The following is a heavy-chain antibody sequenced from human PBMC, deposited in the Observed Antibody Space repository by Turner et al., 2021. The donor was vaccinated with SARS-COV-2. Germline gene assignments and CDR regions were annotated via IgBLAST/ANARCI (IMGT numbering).Heavy chain of an antibody. D-gene: IGHD3-10*01. CDR1: GGSMNNTSFY. V-gene: IGHV4-39*01. CDR3: ARLSKRRGVNVLRGVNDAFDL. Sequence: PLLDSAPGLMKPADTLSLTPSLPGGSMNNTSFYLGWIRQHPGKGLEWSGTVEYTGTPYYNPAFKSGATKCIGTSKTQFSLKLTSVTAADTAVYYCARLSKRRGVNVLRGVNDAFDLWGQGTMVTVSS. CDR2: VEYTGTP. J-gene: IGHJ3*01.